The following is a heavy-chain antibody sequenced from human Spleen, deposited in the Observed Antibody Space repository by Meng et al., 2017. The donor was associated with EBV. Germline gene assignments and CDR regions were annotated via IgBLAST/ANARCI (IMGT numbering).Heavy chain of an antibody. D-gene: IGHD1-26*01. CDR1: GSSTSSSCSY. V-gene: IGHV4-39*01. Sequence: LQPQESDPGLVKPSETLSLTCTVSGSSTSSSCSYWGWNRQPQGKGLEWIGMIYYSRSTYYTPSLKSRVTISVDSSKTQFSLKLSSVTAADTAVYSCARHLVGAAAFGYWGQGTLVTVSS. CDR2: IYYSRST. J-gene: IGHJ4*02. CDR3: ARHLVGAAAFGY.